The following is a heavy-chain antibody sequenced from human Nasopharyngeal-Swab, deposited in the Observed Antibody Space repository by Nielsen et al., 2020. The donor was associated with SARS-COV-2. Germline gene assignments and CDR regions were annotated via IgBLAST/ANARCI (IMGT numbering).Heavy chain of an antibody. Sequence: ASVKVSCKVSGYTLTELSMHWVRQAPGKGLEWMGGFDPEDGETIYAQKFQGRVTMTEGTSTDTAYMELSSLRSEDTAVYYCATVTGSYTGFDYWGQGTLVTVSS. J-gene: IGHJ4*02. CDR3: ATVTGSYTGFDY. D-gene: IGHD1-26*01. CDR2: FDPEDGET. V-gene: IGHV1-24*01. CDR1: GYTLTELS.